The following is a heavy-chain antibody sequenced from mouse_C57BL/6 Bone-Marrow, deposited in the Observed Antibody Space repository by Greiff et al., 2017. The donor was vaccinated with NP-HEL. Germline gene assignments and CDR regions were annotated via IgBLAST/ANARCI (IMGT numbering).Heavy chain of an antibody. V-gene: IGHV3-1*01. CDR2: ISYSGST. D-gene: IGHD2-5*01. CDR1: GYSITSGYD. J-gene: IGHJ2*01. Sequence: EVQRVESGPGMVKPSQSLSLTCTVTGYSITSGYDWHWIRHFPGNKLEWMGYISYSGSTNYNPSLKSRISITHDTSKNHFFLKLNSVTTEDTATYYCARSYSNYGFDYWGQGTTLTVSS. CDR3: ARSYSNYGFDY.